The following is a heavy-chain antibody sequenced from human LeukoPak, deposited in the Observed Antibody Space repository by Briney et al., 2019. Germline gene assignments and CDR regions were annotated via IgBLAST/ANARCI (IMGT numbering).Heavy chain of an antibody. Sequence: PGGSLRLXCAASGFTFDDYGMSWVRQAPGKGLEWVSGINWNGGSTDYADSVKGRFTISRDNAKNSLYLQMNSLRTEDTALYYCANYYDSSGYYLNWGQGTLVTVSS. D-gene: IGHD3-22*01. CDR1: GFTFDDYG. CDR2: INWNGGST. J-gene: IGHJ4*02. CDR3: ANYYDSSGYYLN. V-gene: IGHV3-20*04.